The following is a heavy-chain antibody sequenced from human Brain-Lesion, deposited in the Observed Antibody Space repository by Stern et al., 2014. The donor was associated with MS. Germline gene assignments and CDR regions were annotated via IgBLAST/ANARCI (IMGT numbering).Heavy chain of an antibody. D-gene: IGHD1-14*01. CDR3: ARELPDLNAFDI. J-gene: IGHJ3*02. CDR2: IYHSGGT. Sequence: QVQLVESGPGLVKPSGTLSLTCAVSGGSISSSNWWSWVRQSPGKGLEWIGEIYHSGGTKYSPSFEIPVIISVDKSKNQFSLKLSYVTAADTAVYYCARELPDLNAFDIWGQGTMVTVSS. CDR1: GGSISSSNW. V-gene: IGHV4-4*02.